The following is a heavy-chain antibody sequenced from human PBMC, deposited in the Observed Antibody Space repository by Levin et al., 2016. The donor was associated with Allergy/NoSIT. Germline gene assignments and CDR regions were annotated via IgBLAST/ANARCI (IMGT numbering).Heavy chain of an antibody. Sequence: GESLKISCEASGFTFTNHAMTWVRQAPGKGLEWVSYIISSSTSIYYADSVKGRFTISRDNAENSLYLQMNSLRVEDTAVYYCARDGLWARDYWGQGTLVTVSS. CDR3: ARDGLWARDY. CDR2: IISSSTSI. J-gene: IGHJ4*02. D-gene: IGHD3/OR15-3a*01. V-gene: IGHV3-48*04. CDR1: GFTFTNHA.